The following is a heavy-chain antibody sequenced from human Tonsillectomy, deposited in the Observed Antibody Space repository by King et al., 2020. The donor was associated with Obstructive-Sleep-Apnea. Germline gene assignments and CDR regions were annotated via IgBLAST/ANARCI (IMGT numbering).Heavy chain of an antibody. J-gene: IGHJ6*02. CDR1: GGPVSSISHY. D-gene: IGHD3-3*01. Sequence: QLQESGPRLVKPSETLSLTCTVSGGPVSSISHYWGWIRQPPGKGLEGIGSIYYSGSTYYNPSFQSRVTVSMDRSKNQFSLKLSSVTAADTAVYYFAVRNLDWSSRTYNGMDVWGQGTTVTVSS. V-gene: IGHV4-39*01. CDR3: AVRNLDWSSRTYNGMDV. CDR2: IYYSGST.